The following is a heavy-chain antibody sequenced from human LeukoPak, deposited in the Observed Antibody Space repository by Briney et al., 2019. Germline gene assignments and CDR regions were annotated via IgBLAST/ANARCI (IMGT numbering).Heavy chain of an antibody. D-gene: IGHD4-17*01. CDR2: ISSDGTST. V-gene: IGHV3-74*01. CDR1: GFTFSSYW. J-gene: IGHJ4*02. CDR3: TRVHYGDYVDY. Sequence: GSLRLSCAASGFTFSSYWMHWVRQAPGKGLVWVSRISSDGTSTSYADSVKGRFTISRDNAKNTLYLQMNSLRAEDTAVYHCTRVHYGDYVDYWGQGTLVTVSS.